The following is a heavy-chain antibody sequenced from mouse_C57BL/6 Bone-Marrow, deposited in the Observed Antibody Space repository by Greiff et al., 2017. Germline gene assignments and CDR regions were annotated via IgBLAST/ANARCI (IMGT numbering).Heavy chain of an antibody. CDR3: ASDYYGPG. J-gene: IGHJ2*01. Sequence: QVQLQQSGAELAKPGASVKLSCKASGYTFTSYWMHWVKQRPGQGLEWIGNINPSNGYTKYNQKFKDKATLTADKSSSTAYMQLSSLTDEDSAVYYCASDYYGPGWGQGTTLTVSS. CDR2: INPSNGYT. D-gene: IGHD1-1*01. V-gene: IGHV1-7*01. CDR1: GYTFTSYW.